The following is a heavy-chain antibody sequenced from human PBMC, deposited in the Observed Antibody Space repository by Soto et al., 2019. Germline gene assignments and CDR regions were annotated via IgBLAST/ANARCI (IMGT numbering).Heavy chain of an antibody. CDR2: ISGSGGST. CDR3: AKHGDYDGSRYILGDYFDY. CDR1: GFTFSSYA. Sequence: GGSLRLSCAASGFTFSSYAMSWVRQAPGKGLEWVSAISGSGGSTYYADSVKGRFTISRDNSKNTLYLQMNSLRAEDTAVYYCAKHGDYDGSRYILGDYFDYWGQGTLVTVSS. J-gene: IGHJ4*02. V-gene: IGHV3-23*01. D-gene: IGHD4-17*01.